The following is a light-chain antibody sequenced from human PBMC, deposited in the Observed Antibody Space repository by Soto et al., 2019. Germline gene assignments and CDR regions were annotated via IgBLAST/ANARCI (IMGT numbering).Light chain of an antibody. V-gene: IGKV3-11*01. CDR3: QQRTNWLFT. CDR1: QTVGIS. CDR2: DAS. J-gene: IGKJ3*01. Sequence: LTQSPASLSLSPGERATLSCRASQTVGISLAWYQHKTGQPPRLLIYDASKRATGIPARFGGSGYGTDFNLTISSLETEDFTVYYCQQRTNWLFTFGPGTKVDIK.